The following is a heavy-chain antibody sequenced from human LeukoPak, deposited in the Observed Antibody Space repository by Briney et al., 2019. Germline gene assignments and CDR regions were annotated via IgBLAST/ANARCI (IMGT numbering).Heavy chain of an antibody. J-gene: IGHJ5*02. CDR1: GDPINSYY. CDR3: ARGDYVWGSNRLGWFDP. Sequence: SETLSLTCTVSGDPINSYYWSWLRQPPGKGLEWVGYIFYSGSTNYNPSLKSRVTMSVDTSRNQFSLKLTSVTAADTAVYYCARGDYVWGSNRLGWFDPWGQGTLVTVSS. D-gene: IGHD3-16*02. V-gene: IGHV4-59*01. CDR2: IFYSGST.